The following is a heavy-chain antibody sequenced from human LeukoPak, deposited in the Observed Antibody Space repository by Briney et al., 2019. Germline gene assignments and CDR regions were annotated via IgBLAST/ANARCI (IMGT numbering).Heavy chain of an antibody. J-gene: IGHJ5*02. CDR2: ISAYNGNT. CDR3: ATDRSSGWYNWFDP. D-gene: IGHD6-19*01. CDR1: GYTFTSYG. Sequence: ASVKVSCKASGYTFTSYGISWVRQAPGQGLEWMGWISAYNGNTNYAQKFQGRVTMTEDTSTDTAYMELSSLRSEDTAVYYCATDRSSGWYNWFDPWGQGTLVTVSS. V-gene: IGHV1-18*01.